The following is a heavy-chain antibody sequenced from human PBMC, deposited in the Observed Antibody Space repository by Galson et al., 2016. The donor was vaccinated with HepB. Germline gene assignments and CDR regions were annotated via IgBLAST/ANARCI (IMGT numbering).Heavy chain of an antibody. CDR1: GGSISSGDYC. D-gene: IGHD6-19*01. V-gene: IGHV4-39*07. CDR2: IYYSGST. CDR3: ARGGSSGWYLDYFDY. Sequence: SETLSLTCIVSGGSISSGDYCWGWIRQSPGKGLEWIGSIYYSGSTYYNPSLKSRVTISVDTSKNQFSLNLSSMTAADTAVYYCARGGSSGWYLDYFDYWGQGTLVTVSS. J-gene: IGHJ4*02.